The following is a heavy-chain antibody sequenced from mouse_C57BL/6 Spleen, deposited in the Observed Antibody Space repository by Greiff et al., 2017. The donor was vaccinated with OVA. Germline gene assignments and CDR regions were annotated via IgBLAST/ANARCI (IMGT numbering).Heavy chain of an antibody. CDR1: GYTFTGYW. J-gene: IGHJ3*01. CDR2: IFPGSGST. D-gene: IGHD1-1*01. Sequence: VMLVESGAELMKPGASVKLSCKAPGYTFTGYWIEWVKPRPGHGLEWIGEIFPGSGSTKYNEKFKGKATFTADTSSNTAYMQLSSLTTEDSAIYYWAREGTTGGFADWGQGTLVTVSA. CDR3: AREGTTGGFAD. V-gene: IGHV1-9*01.